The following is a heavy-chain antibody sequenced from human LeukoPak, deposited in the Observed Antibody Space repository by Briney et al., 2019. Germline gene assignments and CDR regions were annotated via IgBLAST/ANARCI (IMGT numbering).Heavy chain of an antibody. V-gene: IGHV1-2*02. CDR2: INPNSGGT. Sequence: GASVKVSCKASGYTFTGYYMHWVRQAPGQGLEWMGWINPNSGGTNYAQKFQGRVTMTRDTSISTAYMELSRLRSDDTALYYCAKDPVANYDNAGSAFDLWGQGTLVTVSS. CDR3: AKDPVANYDNAGSAFDL. D-gene: IGHD1-7*01. J-gene: IGHJ3*01. CDR1: GYTFTGYY.